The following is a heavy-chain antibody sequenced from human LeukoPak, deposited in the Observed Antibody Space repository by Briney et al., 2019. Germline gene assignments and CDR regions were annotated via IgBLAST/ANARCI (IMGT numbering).Heavy chain of an antibody. CDR1: GSTFSSYD. D-gene: IGHD3-3*01. CDR3: ARAGVGDDFWSGYFSSDYYYGMDV. V-gene: IGHV3-13*01. CDR2: IGTAGDT. Sequence: GGSLRLSCAASGSTFSSYDMHWVRQATGKGLEWVSAIGTAGDTYYPGSVKGRFTISRENAKNSLYLQMNSLRAGDTAVYYCARAGVGDDFWSGYFSSDYYYGMDVWGQGTTVTVSS. J-gene: IGHJ6*02.